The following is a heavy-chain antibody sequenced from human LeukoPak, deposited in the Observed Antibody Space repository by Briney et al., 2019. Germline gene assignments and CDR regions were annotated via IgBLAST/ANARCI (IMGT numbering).Heavy chain of an antibody. CDR1: GFTFSSYG. Sequence: GGSLRLSCAASGFTFSSYGMHWVRQAPGKGLEWVAVISYDGSNKYYADSVKGRFTISRDNSKNTLYLQMNSLRAEDTAVYYRARDRSRYYDSSGRDYWGQGTLVTVSS. D-gene: IGHD3-22*01. CDR2: ISYDGSNK. CDR3: ARDRSRYYDSSGRDY. J-gene: IGHJ4*02. V-gene: IGHV3-30*03.